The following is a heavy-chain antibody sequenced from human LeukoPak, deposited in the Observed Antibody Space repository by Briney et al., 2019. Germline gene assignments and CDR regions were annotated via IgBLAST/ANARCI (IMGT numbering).Heavy chain of an antibody. D-gene: IGHD6-13*01. Sequence: SETLSLTCTVSGGSISSYYWSWIRQPPGKGLEWIGYIYYSGSTNYYPSLKGRVTISVDTSKNQFSLKLSSVTAADTAVYYCARHAPIGSSWYYFDYWGQGTLVTVSS. V-gene: IGHV4-59*08. J-gene: IGHJ4*02. CDR2: IYYSGST. CDR1: GGSISSYY. CDR3: ARHAPIGSSWYYFDY.